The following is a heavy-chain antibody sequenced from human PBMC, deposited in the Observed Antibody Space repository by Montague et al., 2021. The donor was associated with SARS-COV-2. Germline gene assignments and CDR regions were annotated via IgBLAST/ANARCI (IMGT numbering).Heavy chain of an antibody. D-gene: IGHD6-13*01. CDR3: ATLSRRTAAGIRDYFGLDV. CDR1: GDSISTSTW. J-gene: IGHJ6*02. Sequence: SETLSLTCRVSGDSISTSTWWTWVRQTPGKGLEWIGEIFHSGTINYNPSLKSRVSISVDKSNNQFSLRLSSLIAADTAVYYCATLSRRTAAGIRDYFGLDVWGQGTTVVVSS. CDR2: IFHSGTI. V-gene: IGHV4-4*02.